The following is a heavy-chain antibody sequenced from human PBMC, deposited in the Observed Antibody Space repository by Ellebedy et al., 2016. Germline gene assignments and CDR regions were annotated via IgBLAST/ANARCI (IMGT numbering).Heavy chain of an antibody. D-gene: IGHD3-10*01. CDR3: AKPLSTLRSYYFYYMDV. CDR1: GFTFSSYA. J-gene: IGHJ6*03. Sequence: GGSLRLSXAASGFTFSSYAISWVRQAPGKGLEWVSAISGSGDNTYYADSVKGRFTISRDNSKSTLYLQMNSLTAGDTAIYYCAKPLSTLRSYYFYYMDVWGKGTTVTVSS. V-gene: IGHV3-23*01. CDR2: ISGSGDNT.